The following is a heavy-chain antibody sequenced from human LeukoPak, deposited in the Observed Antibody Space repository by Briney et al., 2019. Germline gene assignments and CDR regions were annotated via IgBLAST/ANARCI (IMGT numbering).Heavy chain of an antibody. CDR1: GYTFTGYY. J-gene: IGHJ6*02. Sequence: ASVKVSCKASGYTFTGYYMHWVRQAPGQGLEWMGWINPNSGGTNYAQKFQGWVTMTRDTSISTAYMELSRLRSDDTAVYYCARGPELLDYYYYYGMDVWGQGTTVTVSS. V-gene: IGHV1-2*04. D-gene: IGHD2-15*01. CDR2: INPNSGGT. CDR3: ARGPELLDYYYYYGMDV.